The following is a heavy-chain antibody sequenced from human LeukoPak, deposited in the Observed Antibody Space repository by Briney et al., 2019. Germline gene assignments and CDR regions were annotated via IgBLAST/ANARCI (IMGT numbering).Heavy chain of an antibody. CDR1: GFIYSIYV. CDR2: YSGSGGST. CDR3: AKDHRCSSTTCYGMDV. D-gene: IGHD2-2*01. Sequence: GGSLRLSCAPSGFIYSIYVIIWVPESTGKGLEGVTSYSGSGGSTYYADSVKGRFTISRDNSKDTLFLQMNSLRAEDTAVYYCAKDHRCSSTTCYGMDVWGQGTTVTVSS. J-gene: IGHJ6*02. V-gene: IGHV3-23*01.